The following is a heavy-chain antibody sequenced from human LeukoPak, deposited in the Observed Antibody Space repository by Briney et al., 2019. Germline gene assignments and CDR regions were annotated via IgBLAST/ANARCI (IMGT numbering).Heavy chain of an antibody. CDR1: GFTFNTNN. CDR3: ARETILAVAGDF. J-gene: IGHJ4*02. D-gene: IGHD6-19*01. V-gene: IGHV3-48*01. CDR2: ISRTSITI. Sequence: LPGGSLTLSCAASGFTFNTNNTSWVRHAPGKGLEWVSYISRTSITIYYADPVKGRFTISRDNAKNSLYLQMNSLRADDTAVYYRARETILAVAGDFCGEGTLVTVSS.